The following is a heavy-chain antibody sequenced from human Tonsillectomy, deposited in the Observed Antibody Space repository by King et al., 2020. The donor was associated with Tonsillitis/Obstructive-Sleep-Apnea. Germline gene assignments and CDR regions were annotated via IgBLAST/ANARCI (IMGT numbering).Heavy chain of an antibody. Sequence: VQLVESGGGLVQPGGSLRLSCAASGFTVSSNYMSWVRQAPGKGLEWVSVIYSGGSTYYADSVKGRFTISRDNSKNTLYPQMNSLRAEDTAVYYCARAYCSSTSCYYYYYYMDVWGKGTTVTVSS. CDR2: IYSGGST. CDR3: ARAYCSSTSCYYYYYYMDV. CDR1: GFTVSSNY. D-gene: IGHD2-2*01. J-gene: IGHJ6*03. V-gene: IGHV3-66*01.